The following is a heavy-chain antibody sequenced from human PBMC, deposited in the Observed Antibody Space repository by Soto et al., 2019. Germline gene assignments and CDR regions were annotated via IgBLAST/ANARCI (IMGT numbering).Heavy chain of an antibody. D-gene: IGHD3-10*01. Sequence: PSETMSLTCTFSGGSISSCGYYWSWNRQHPGKGLEWIGYIYYSGSTYYNPSLKSRVTISVDTSKNQFSLKLSSVTAADTAVYNWAREPGFWGQGTLVTVSS. CDR3: AREPGF. CDR1: GGSISSCGYY. V-gene: IGHV4-31*03. J-gene: IGHJ4*02. CDR2: IYYSGST.